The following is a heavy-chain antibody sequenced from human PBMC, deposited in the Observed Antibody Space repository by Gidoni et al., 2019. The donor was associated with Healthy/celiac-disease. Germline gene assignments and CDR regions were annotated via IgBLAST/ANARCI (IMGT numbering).Heavy chain of an antibody. Sequence: QVQLVQSGAEVKKPGSSVKVSCKASGGTFSRYAISWVRQAPGQGLEWMGGIIPIFGTANYAQKFQGRVTITADESTSTAYMELSSLRSEETAVYYCARAGRGDCSSTSCYTVWGQGTTVTVSS. D-gene: IGHD2-2*02. CDR1: GGTFSRYA. CDR2: IIPIFGTA. CDR3: ARAGRGDCSSTSCYTV. J-gene: IGHJ6*02. V-gene: IGHV1-69*01.